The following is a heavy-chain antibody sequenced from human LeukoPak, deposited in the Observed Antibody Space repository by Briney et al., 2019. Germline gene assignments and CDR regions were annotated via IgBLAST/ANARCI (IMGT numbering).Heavy chain of an antibody. CDR3: ARHRRKGSSSWYFESAYYYYMDV. CDR1: GYNFGTYW. J-gene: IGHJ6*03. V-gene: IGHV5-51*01. Sequence: GESLKISCQGSGYNFGTYWVAWVRQMPGKGLEWMGIIYPGDSDTRYSPSFQGQVTISADRSISTAYLQWSSLKASDTAMYYCARHRRKGSSSWYFESAYYYYMDVWGKGTTVTVSS. D-gene: IGHD6-13*01. CDR2: IYPGDSDT.